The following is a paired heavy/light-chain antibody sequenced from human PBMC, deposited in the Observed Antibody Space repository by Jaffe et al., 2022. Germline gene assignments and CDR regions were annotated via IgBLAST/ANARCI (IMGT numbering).Light chain of an antibody. CDR3: TSYANSQTDLVI. CDR1: STDIGAYNL. CDR2: EVS. J-gene: IGLJ2*01. Sequence: QSALTQAASVSGSPGRSITISCSGTSTDIGAYNLVSWYQQTPGTAPRLIIYEVSKRPSGVSTRFSASKSGNTASLTISGLRTEDEAVYYCTSYANSQTDLVIFGGGTKVTVL. V-gene: IGLV2-23*02.
Heavy chain of an antibody. J-gene: IGHJ3*01. CDR2: IVPMFDKP. CDR1: GDNFRNHS. CDR3: ARAKSCRNYSGSTTWIIVCAFEF. Sequence: QVHLVQSGAQVRKPGSSVKVSCKASGDNFRNHSFNWLRQAPGQGLEYIGGIVPMFDKPHNAKKFQDRVTITSDASTKTVYLDMSSLRFDDTAVYYCARAKSCRNYSGSTTWIIVCAFEFWGQGTTVTVSS. D-gene: IGHD2-21*01. V-gene: IGHV1-69*05.